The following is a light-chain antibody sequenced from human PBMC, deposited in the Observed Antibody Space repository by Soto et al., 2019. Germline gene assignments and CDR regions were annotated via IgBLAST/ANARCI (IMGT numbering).Light chain of an antibody. J-gene: IGLJ2*01. CDR2: DVT. Sequence: QSALTQPASVSGSTGQSITISCTGTSSDVGGYNYVSWYQQHPGKAPKLMIYDVTNRPSGVSNRFSGSKSGNTASLTISGFQAEDEADYYCSSYRSSSTFVVFGGWTKLTVL. CDR3: SSYRSSSTFVV. V-gene: IGLV2-14*01. CDR1: SSDVGGYNY.